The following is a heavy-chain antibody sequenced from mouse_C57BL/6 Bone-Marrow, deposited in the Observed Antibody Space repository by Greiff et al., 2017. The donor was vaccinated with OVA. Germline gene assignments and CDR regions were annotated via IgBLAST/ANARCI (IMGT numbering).Heavy chain of an antibody. J-gene: IGHJ2*01. CDR1: GFSLTSYA. Sequence: VKLMESGPGLVAPSQSLSITCTVSGFSLTSYAISWVRQPPGKGLEWLGVIWTGGGTNYNSALKSRLSISKDNSKSQVFLKMNSLQTDDTARYYCAKFITTVVYYFDYWGQGTTLTVSS. CDR3: AKFITTVVYYFDY. D-gene: IGHD1-1*01. V-gene: IGHV2-9-1*01. CDR2: IWTGGGT.